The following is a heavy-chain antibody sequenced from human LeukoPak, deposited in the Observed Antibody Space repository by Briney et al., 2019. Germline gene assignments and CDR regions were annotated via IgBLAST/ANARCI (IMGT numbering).Heavy chain of an antibody. CDR2: IIDTGST. Sequence: PSETLSLTCVVYGESFSGYYWTWIRQPPGKGLEWIGEIIDTGSTKYNSSLKSRVTISVDTSKNEFSLNLTSVTAADTAIYYCARVASGWYYFDYWGQGTLVTVSS. V-gene: IGHV4-34*12. D-gene: IGHD6-19*01. J-gene: IGHJ4*02. CDR3: ARVASGWYYFDY. CDR1: GESFSGYY.